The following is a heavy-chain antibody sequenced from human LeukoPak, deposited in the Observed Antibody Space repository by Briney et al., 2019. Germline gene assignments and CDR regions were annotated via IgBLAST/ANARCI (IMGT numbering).Heavy chain of an antibody. Sequence: GGSLRLLCAASGFNFNTYNMHWVRQAPGKGLEWLSHISSCSGTIYQADAVRGRFTISRDNTKNSLYLQMNGLRVEDTAVYYCVRGIPEDVWGKGTTVTVSS. D-gene: IGHD2-2*01. CDR3: VRGIPEDV. CDR2: ISSCSGTI. CDR1: GFNFNTYN. J-gene: IGHJ6*04. V-gene: IGHV3-48*01.